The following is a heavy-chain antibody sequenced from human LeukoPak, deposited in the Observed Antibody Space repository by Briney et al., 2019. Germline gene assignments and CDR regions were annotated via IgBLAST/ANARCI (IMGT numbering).Heavy chain of an antibody. J-gene: IGHJ4*02. CDR2: IWYDGSNT. Sequence: GGSLRLSRAASGFTFSSYGMHGVRQAPGKGLEWVARIWYDGSNTYYADSVKGRFPIFRGNSKNTLFLQMDSLRAEDTAVYYCARDRSTTHFDYWGQGTLVTVSS. CDR1: GFTFSSYG. D-gene: IGHD5/OR15-5a*01. CDR3: ARDRSTTHFDY. V-gene: IGHV3-33*01.